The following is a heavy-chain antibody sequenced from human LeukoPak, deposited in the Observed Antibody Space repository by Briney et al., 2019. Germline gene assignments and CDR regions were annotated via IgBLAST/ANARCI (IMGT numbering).Heavy chain of an antibody. CDR3: ARETVTASYLDI. Sequence: GESLKISCKGSGYSFTSHRIGWVRQMPGKGLEWMGIIYPGDSETSYSPSFQGHVIISADNSISTAYLQWSNLKASDTAIYYCARETVTASYLDIWGQGTVVTVSS. CDR1: GYSFTSHR. V-gene: IGHV5-51*01. J-gene: IGHJ4*02. D-gene: IGHD2-21*02. CDR2: IYPGDSET.